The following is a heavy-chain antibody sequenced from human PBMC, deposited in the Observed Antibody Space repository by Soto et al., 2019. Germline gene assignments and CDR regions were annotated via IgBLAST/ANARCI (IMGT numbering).Heavy chain of an antibody. CDR3: ARDLVGWPDY. J-gene: IGHJ4*02. Sequence: ASVKVSCKASGYTFTSYAMHWVRQAPGQRLEWMGWINAGNGNTKYSQKFQVRVTITKDTSATTAYMELSSLRSEDTAVYYCARDLVGWPDYWGQGTLVTVSS. CDR2: INAGNGNT. CDR1: GYTFTSYA. D-gene: IGHD2-2*01. V-gene: IGHV1-3*01.